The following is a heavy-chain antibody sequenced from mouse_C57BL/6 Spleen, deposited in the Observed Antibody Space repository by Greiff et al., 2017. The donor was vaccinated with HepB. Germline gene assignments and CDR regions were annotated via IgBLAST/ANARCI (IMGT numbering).Heavy chain of an antibody. CDR3: ARAPPSYGSSYRAWFAY. CDR1: GYAFSSYW. J-gene: IGHJ3*01. D-gene: IGHD1-1*01. CDR2: IYPGDGDT. Sequence: QVQLQQSGAELVKPGASVKISCKASGYAFSSYWMNWVKQRPGKGLEWIGQIYPGDGDTNYNGKFKGKATLTADKSSSTAYMQLSSLTSEDSAVYFCARAPPSYGSSYRAWFAYWGQGTLVTVSA. V-gene: IGHV1-80*01.